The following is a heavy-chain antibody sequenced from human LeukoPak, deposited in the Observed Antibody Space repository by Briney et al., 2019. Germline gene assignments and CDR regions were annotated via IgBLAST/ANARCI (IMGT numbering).Heavy chain of an antibody. CDR2: ISYDGSNK. CDR3: ARGPLSMAVDY. V-gene: IGHV3-30*03. Sequence: GRSLRLSCAASGFTFSSYGMHWVRQAPGKGLEWVAVISYDGSNKYYADSVKGRFTISRDNSKNTLYLQMNSLRAEDTAVYYCARGPLSMAVDYWGQGTLVTVSS. CDR1: GFTFSSYG. D-gene: IGHD2/OR15-2a*01. J-gene: IGHJ4*02.